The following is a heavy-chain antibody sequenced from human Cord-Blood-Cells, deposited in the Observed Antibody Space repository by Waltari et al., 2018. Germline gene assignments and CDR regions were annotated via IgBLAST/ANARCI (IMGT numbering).Heavy chain of an antibody. D-gene: IGHD6-19*01. CDR3: AKASSGWYYFDY. CDR1: GFTFDDYA. J-gene: IGHJ4*02. V-gene: IGHV3-9*01. Sequence: EVQLVESGGGLVQPGRSLRLSCAASGFTFDDYAMHWVRQAPGKGLEWVSGSSWNSGSKGYADCVKGRFTISRDNAKNSLYLQMNSLRAEDTALYYCAKASSGWYYFDYWGQGTLVTVSS. CDR2: SSWNSGSK.